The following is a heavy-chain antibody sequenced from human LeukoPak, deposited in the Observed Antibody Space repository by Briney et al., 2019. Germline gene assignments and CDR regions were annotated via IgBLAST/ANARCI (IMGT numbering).Heavy chain of an antibody. CDR3: ARVSTVTPSAFDI. V-gene: IGHV3-21*01. CDR2: ISSSSSYI. D-gene: IGHD4-17*01. CDR1: GFTFSSYS. Sequence: GGSLRLSCAASGFTFSSYSMNWVRQAPGKGLEWVSSISSSSSYIYYADSVKGRFTISRVNAKNSLYLQMNSLKAEDTAVYYCARVSTVTPSAFDIWGQGTMVTVSS. J-gene: IGHJ3*02.